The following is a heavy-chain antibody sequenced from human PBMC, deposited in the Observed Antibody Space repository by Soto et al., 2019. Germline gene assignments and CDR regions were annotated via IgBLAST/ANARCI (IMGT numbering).Heavy chain of an antibody. D-gene: IGHD6-19*01. Sequence: SETLSLTCTVSGGSISSYHWSWIRQPAGKGQEWIGRIHTSGSTNYNPSLKSRVTMSVDTSKNQFSLKLHSLTAADTAVYYCAKGGATAGTNWFDPWGQGTLVTVSS. J-gene: IGHJ5*02. CDR1: GGSISSYH. V-gene: IGHV4-4*07. CDR2: IHTSGST. CDR3: AKGGATAGTNWFDP.